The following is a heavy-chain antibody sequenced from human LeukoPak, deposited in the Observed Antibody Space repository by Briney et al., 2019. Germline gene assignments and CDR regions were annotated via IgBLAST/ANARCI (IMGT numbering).Heavy chain of an antibody. D-gene: IGHD2-2*01. Sequence: SETLSLTCTVSGGSISSSSYYWGWIRQPPGKGLEWIGSIYYSGSTYYNPSLKSRVTMSVDTSKNQFSLKLSSVTAADTAVYYCARDVGYCSSTSCRYYYYYYMDVWGKGTTVTVSS. CDR3: ARDVGYCSSTSCRYYYYYYMDV. J-gene: IGHJ6*03. V-gene: IGHV4-39*07. CDR2: IYYSGST. CDR1: GGSISSSSYY.